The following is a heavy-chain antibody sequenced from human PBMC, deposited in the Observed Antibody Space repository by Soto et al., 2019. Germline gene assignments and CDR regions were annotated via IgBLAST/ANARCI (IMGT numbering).Heavy chain of an antibody. CDR2: IWYDGSNK. Sequence: GGSLRLSCAASGFTFSSYGMHWVRQAPGKGLEWVAVIWYDGSNKYYADSVKGRFTISRDNSKNTLYLQMNSLRAEDTAVYYCARANIEYVDTAMVTSHGNYYYYMDVWGKGTTVTVSS. CDR1: GFTFSSYG. D-gene: IGHD5-18*01. CDR3: ARANIEYVDTAMVTSHGNYYYYMDV. J-gene: IGHJ6*03. V-gene: IGHV3-33*01.